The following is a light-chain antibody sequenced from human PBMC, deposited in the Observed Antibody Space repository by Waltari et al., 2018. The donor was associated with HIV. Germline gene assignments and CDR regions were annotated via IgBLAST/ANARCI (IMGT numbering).Light chain of an antibody. CDR2: EGS. J-gene: IGLJ3*02. V-gene: IGLV2-23*01. Sequence: QSALTQPASVSGSPGQSITIPCTGTSSDVVSYNLVSWYQQHTGKAPKLMIYEGSTRPSGVSSRFSGSKSGNTASLTISGLQAEDEADYYCCSYAGSSTWVFGGGTKLTVL. CDR1: SSDVVSYNL. CDR3: CSYAGSSTWV.